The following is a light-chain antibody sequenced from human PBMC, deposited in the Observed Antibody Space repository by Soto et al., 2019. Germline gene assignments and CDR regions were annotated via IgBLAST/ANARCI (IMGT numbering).Light chain of an antibody. Sequence: QSALTQPRSVSGSPGQSVTISCTGTSSDVGNYNYVSWYRHHPGKAPKVLIYDVSKRPSGVPDRFSGSKSGNTASLTVSGLQAEDEADYYCPSYVGPYGLLFGGGTPLTVL. CDR1: SSDVGNYNY. CDR3: PSYVGPYGLL. CDR2: DVS. V-gene: IGLV2-11*01. J-gene: IGLJ2*01.